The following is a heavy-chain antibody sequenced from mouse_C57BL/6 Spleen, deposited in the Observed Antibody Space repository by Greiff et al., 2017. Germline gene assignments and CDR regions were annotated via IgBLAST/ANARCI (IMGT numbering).Heavy chain of an antibody. CDR2: INPSNGGT. CDR3: ARIEDWEYFDY. Sequence: VQLKQPGTELVKPGASVKLSCKASGYTFTSYWMHWVKQRPGQGLEWIGNINPSNGGTNYNEKFKGKATLTADKSSSTAYMQLNSLTSEDSAVYFWARIEDWEYFDYWGQGTTLTVSS. J-gene: IGHJ2*01. CDR1: GYTFTSYW. V-gene: IGHV1-53*01. D-gene: IGHD4-1*01.